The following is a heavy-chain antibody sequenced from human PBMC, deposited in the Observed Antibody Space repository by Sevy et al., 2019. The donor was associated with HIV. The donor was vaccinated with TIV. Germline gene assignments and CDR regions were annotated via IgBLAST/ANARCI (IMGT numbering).Heavy chain of an antibody. CDR1: GFTFSNYN. J-gene: IGHJ6*02. Sequence: GGSLRLSCAASGFTFSNYNMNWARQAPGKGLEWVSSISSSSRYIYYADSMKGRFTISRDNAKNSLYLQMNSLRAEDTAVYYCARVVAYCSGGSCFPGYYYGMDVWGQGTTVTVSS. CDR2: ISSSSRYI. CDR3: ARVVAYCSGGSCFPGYYYGMDV. D-gene: IGHD2-15*01. V-gene: IGHV3-21*01.